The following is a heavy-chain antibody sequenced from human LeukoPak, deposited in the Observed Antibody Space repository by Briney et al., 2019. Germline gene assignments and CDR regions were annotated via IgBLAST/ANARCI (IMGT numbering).Heavy chain of an antibody. V-gene: IGHV3-66*01. J-gene: IGHJ4*02. CDR1: GFTVSSNY. D-gene: IGHD3-10*01. CDR2: IYGGGST. CDR3: ARGPKYYYGFRD. Sequence: GGSLRLSCAASGFTVSSNYMSWVRQAPGKGLEWVSVIYGGGSTYYADSVKGRFTISRDNSKNTLYLQMNSLRAEDTAVYYCARGPKYYYGFRDWGQGTLVTVSS.